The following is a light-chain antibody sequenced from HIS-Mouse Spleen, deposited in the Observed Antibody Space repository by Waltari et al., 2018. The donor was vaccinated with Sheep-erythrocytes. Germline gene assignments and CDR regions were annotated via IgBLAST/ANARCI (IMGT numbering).Light chain of an antibody. CDR3: CSYAGSYNHV. J-gene: IGLJ1*01. Sequence: QSALTQPRSVSGSPGQSVPISFTRTSSDVGGYNYVSWYQQHPGKAPKLMIYDVSKRPSGVPDRFSGSKSGHTASLTISGLQAEDEADYYCCSYAGSYNHVFATGTKVTVL. CDR1: SSDVGGYNY. V-gene: IGLV2-11*01. CDR2: DVS.